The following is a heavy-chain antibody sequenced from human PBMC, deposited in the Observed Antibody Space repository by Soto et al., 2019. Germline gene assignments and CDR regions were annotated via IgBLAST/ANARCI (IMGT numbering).Heavy chain of an antibody. CDR1: GGTFSSYS. CDR3: ARVEGAANWFDP. D-gene: IGHD2-15*01. Sequence: SVKVSCKASGGTFSSYSISWVRQAPGQGLEWMGGIIPIFGTANYAQKFQGRVTITADKSTSTAYMELSSLRSEDTAVYYCARVEGAANWFDPWGQGTLVTVSS. CDR2: IIPIFGTA. J-gene: IGHJ5*02. V-gene: IGHV1-69*06.